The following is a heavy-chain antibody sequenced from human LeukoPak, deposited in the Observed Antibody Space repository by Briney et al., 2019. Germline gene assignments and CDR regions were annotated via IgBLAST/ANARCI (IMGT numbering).Heavy chain of an antibody. J-gene: IGHJ4*02. CDR3: ARVAQLVFWGLIYFDY. Sequence: GGSLRLSCAASGFTFSSYWMSWVRQAPGKGLEWVANIKQDGSEKYYVDSVKGRFTISRDNAKNSLYLQMNSLRAEDTAVYFCARVAQLVFWGLIYFDYWGQGTLVTVSS. CDR2: IKQDGSEK. CDR1: GFTFSSYW. D-gene: IGHD6-13*01. V-gene: IGHV3-7*01.